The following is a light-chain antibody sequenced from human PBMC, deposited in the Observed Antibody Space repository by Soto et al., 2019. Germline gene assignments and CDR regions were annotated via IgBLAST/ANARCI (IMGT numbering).Light chain of an antibody. CDR1: QSISSW. CDR2: KAS. V-gene: IGKV1-5*03. J-gene: IGKJ1*01. CDR3: QQYNSYSRT. Sequence: DIQMTQSPSTLSASVGDRVTITCRASQSISSWLAWYQQKPGKAPKLLIYKASSLESVVPSRFSGSGSGTEFTLTISRLQADDSASYYCQQYNSYSRTFGQGTKVEIK.